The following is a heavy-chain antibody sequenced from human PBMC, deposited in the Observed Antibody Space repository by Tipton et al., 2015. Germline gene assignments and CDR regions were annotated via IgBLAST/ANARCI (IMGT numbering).Heavy chain of an antibody. V-gene: IGHV4-59*08. J-gene: IGHJ3*02. D-gene: IGHD2-2*01. CDR1: GGSIRSYY. CDR3: ARPTSGAFDI. Sequence: TLSLTCTVSGGSIRSYYWSWIRQPPGKGLEWIGFIYYSGSTNYNPSLKSRVTISIDRSKNQFSLKVTSMTAADTAVYYCARPTSGAFDIWGQGTMVTVSS. CDR2: IYYSGST.